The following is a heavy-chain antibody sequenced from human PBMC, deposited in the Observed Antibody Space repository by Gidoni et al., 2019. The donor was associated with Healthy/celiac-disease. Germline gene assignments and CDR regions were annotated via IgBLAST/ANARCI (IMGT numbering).Heavy chain of an antibody. D-gene: IGHD1-26*01. Sequence: EVQLLESGGGLVQPGGSLRLSCAASGFTFSSYAMSWVRQAPGKGLEWVSAISGSGGSTYYADSVKGRFTISRDNSKNTLYLQMNSLRAEDTAVYYCAKDGGSHIPPYYGMDVWGQGTTVTVSS. CDR2: ISGSGGST. CDR3: AKDGGSHIPPYYGMDV. CDR1: GFTFSSYA. J-gene: IGHJ6*02. V-gene: IGHV3-23*01.